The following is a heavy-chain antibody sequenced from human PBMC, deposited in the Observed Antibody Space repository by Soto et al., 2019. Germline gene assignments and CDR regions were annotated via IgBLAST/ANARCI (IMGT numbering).Heavy chain of an antibody. CDR2: IPYTGGST. J-gene: IGHJ5*02. CDR1: GFTFSSYA. D-gene: IGHD4-17*01. Sequence: EVHLLESGGNLVHPGGSLRLSCAASGFTFSSYAMTWVRQAPGKGLEWVSTIPYTGGSTYYADSVKGRFTISRDNSKNPLSLPMTSLRAEDTAVYYCAKDLPAVLLPTCFDAWGQGTLVTVSS. V-gene: IGHV3-23*01. CDR3: AKDLPAVLLPTCFDA.